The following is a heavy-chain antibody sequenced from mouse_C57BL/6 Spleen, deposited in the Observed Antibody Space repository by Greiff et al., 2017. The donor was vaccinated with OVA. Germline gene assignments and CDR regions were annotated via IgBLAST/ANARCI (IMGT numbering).Heavy chain of an antibody. J-gene: IGHJ2*01. CDR1: GYTFTSYW. Sequence: VQLQQPGAELVRPGSSVKLSCKASGYTFTSYWMHWVKQRPIQGLEWIGNIDPSDSETHYNQKFKDKATLTVDKSSSPAYMQLSSLTSEDAAVYYCATLNWDNFDYWGQGTTLTVSS. D-gene: IGHD4-1*01. CDR3: ATLNWDNFDY. CDR2: IDPSDSET. V-gene: IGHV1-52*01.